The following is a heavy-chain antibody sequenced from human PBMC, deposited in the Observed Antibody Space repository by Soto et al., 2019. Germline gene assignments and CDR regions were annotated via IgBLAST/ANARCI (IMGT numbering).Heavy chain of an antibody. V-gene: IGHV1-18*01. Sequence: QVHLVQSGVEVKTPGASVKVSCQASGYTFFTYDISWVRQAPGQGLEWMGWISTYSGDTNYAQKFQGRATMTTDTSTTTAYLELRSLRSDDTAVYYCARHHGPTTSENWFDPWGQGTLVTVSS. J-gene: IGHJ5*02. CDR1: GYTFFTYD. CDR3: ARHHGPTTSENWFDP. CDR2: ISTYSGDT. D-gene: IGHD5-12*01.